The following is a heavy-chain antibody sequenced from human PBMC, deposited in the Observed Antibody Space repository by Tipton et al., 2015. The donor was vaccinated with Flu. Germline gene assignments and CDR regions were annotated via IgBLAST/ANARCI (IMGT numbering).Heavy chain of an antibody. CDR1: GFTFSRNA. V-gene: IGHV3-23*01. CDR2: ISGTGGST. J-gene: IGHJ6*02. Sequence: SLRLSCAASGFTFSRNAMTWVRQAPGRGLEWVSGISGTGGSTYYTDSVKGRFTISRDNSKNTLYLQMNSLRAEDTAVYYCAKDRIASKFFYNGMDVWGQGTNVIVSS. CDR3: AKDRIASKFFYNGMDV.